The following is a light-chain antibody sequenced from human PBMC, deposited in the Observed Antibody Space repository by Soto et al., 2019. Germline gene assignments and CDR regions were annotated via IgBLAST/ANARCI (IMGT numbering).Light chain of an antibody. Sequence: EIVFTQFPTTLSLSPGERATLSCRASQSVSSYLAWYQQKPGQAPRLLIYDASNRATGIPARFSGSGSGTDFTLTISSLEPEDFAVYYCQQRSNWPSITFGQGTRLEIK. J-gene: IGKJ5*01. CDR2: DAS. V-gene: IGKV3-11*01. CDR3: QQRSNWPSIT. CDR1: QSVSSY.